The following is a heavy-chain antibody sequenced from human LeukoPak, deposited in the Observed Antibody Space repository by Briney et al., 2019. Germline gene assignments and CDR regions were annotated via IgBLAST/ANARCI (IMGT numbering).Heavy chain of an antibody. J-gene: IGHJ3*02. CDR3: TTDPPRSLRFLEWLPDAFDI. CDR2: IKSKTDGGTT. CDR1: GFTFSNAW. V-gene: IGHV3-15*01. Sequence: GGSLRLSCAAYGFTFSNAWMSLVRQAPGKGLEWVGRIKSKTDGGTTDYAAPVKGRFTISRDDSKNTLYLQMNSLKTEDTAVYYCTTDPPRSLRFLEWLPDAFDIWGQGTMVTVSS. D-gene: IGHD3-3*01.